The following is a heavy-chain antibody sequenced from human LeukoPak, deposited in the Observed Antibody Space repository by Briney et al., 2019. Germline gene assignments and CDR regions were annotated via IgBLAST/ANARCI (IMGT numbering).Heavy chain of an antibody. D-gene: IGHD6-13*01. CDR2: IYSSGST. V-gene: IGHV4-61*02. CDR3: ARKMGAAELHWFDP. CDR1: GGSLSSGTYY. J-gene: IGHJ5*02. Sequence: PSETLSLTCTVSGGSLSSGTYYWSWIRQPAGKGLEWIGRIYSSGSTNYNPSLKSRVTISVDTSKNQFSLKLSSVTAADTAVYYCARKMGAAELHWFDPWGQGTLVTVSS.